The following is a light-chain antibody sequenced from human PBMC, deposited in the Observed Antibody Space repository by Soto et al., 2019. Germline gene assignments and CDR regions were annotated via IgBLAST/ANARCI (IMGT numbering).Light chain of an antibody. CDR3: QQYGSSPRT. Sequence: EIVLTQSPGTLSLSPGERATLSCRASQSVSSSYLAWYQQKPGQAPRLLIYGASSRATGIPDRFSGSGSGTDFTLTISRLEPEAFAVYYCQQYGSSPRTFGQGTKLEI. CDR2: GAS. V-gene: IGKV3-20*01. J-gene: IGKJ2*01. CDR1: QSVSSSY.